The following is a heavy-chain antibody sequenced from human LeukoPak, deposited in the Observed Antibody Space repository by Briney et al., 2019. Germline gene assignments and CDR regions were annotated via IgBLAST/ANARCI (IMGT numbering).Heavy chain of an antibody. CDR1: GFTFSSYG. Sequence: GGSLRLSCAASGFTFSSYGMHWVRQAPGKGLEWVAVIWYDGSNKYYADSVKGRFTISRDNSKNTLYLQMNSLRDEDTAVYYCARDRPQITMVRGVKGTTFDYWGQGTLVTVSS. J-gene: IGHJ4*02. V-gene: IGHV3-33*01. CDR3: ARDRPQITMVRGVKGTTFDY. D-gene: IGHD3-10*01. CDR2: IWYDGSNK.